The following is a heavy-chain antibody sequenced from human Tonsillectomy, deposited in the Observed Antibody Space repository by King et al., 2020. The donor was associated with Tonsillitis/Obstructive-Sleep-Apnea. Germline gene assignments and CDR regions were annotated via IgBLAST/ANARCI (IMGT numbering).Heavy chain of an antibody. CDR2: INPSGGST. Sequence: QLVQSGAEVKKPGASVKVSCKASGYTFTSYYMHWVRQAPGQGLEWMGIINPSGGSTRYAQRFKGRVTMTRDTSTSPVYMELSSLRSEDTAEYYCARGMRGYCSSTSCYTRWAFDIWGQGTMVTVSS. D-gene: IGHD2-2*02. CDR3: ARGMRGYCSSTSCYTRWAFDI. CDR1: GYTFTSYY. V-gene: IGHV1-46*01. J-gene: IGHJ3*02.